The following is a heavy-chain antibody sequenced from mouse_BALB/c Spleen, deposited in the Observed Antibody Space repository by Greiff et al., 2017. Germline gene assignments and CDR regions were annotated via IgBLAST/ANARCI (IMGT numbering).Heavy chain of an antibody. CDR1: GYSITSDYA. V-gene: IGHV3-2*02. J-gene: IGHJ2*01. CDR3: ARSGWDYFDY. CDR2: ISYSGST. D-gene: IGHD3-1*01. Sequence: EVKLQESGPGLVKPSQSLSLTCTVTGYSITSDYAWNWIRQFPGNKLEWMGYISYSGSTSYNPSLKSRISITRDTSKNQFFLQLNSVTTEDTATYYCARSGWDYFDYWGQGTTLTVSS.